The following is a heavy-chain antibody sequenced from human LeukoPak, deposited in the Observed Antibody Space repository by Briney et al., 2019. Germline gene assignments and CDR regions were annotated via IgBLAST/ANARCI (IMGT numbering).Heavy chain of an antibody. CDR3: ARYCTNGVCYVLSGGWFDP. J-gene: IGHJ5*02. V-gene: IGHV4-4*07. CDR2: IYDIGNT. Sequence: SETLSLTCTVSPDSVTDYYWSWIRQPVGKGLEWIGYIYDIGNTNYNPSLQSRVTMSVDRSKNQFSLKLTSVTAADTAVYYCARYCTNGVCYVLSGGWFDPWGQGTLVTVSS. CDR1: PDSVTDYY. D-gene: IGHD2-8*01.